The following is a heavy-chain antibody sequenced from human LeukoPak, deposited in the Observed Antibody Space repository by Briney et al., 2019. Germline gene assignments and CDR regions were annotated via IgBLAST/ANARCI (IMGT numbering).Heavy chain of an antibody. CDR2: ISGDGGST. D-gene: IGHD3-22*01. Sequence: PGGSLRLSCAASGFTFDDYAMHWVRQAPGKGLEWVSLISGDGGSTYYADSVKGRFTISRDNSKNSLYLQMNSLRTEDSALYFCAEGPYYDGSLDCWGQGTLVTVSS. CDR1: GFTFDDYA. V-gene: IGHV3-43*02. CDR3: AEGPYYDGSLDC. J-gene: IGHJ4*02.